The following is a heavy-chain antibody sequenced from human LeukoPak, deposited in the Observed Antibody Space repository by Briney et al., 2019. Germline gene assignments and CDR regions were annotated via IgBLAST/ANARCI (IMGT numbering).Heavy chain of an antibody. J-gene: IGHJ3*02. CDR3: ARGRDSSSGWAFDI. D-gene: IGHD6-13*01. CDR2: INHSGST. CDR1: GGSFSGYY. Sequence: SETLSLTCAVYGGSFSGYYWGWIRQPPGKGLEWIGEINHSGSTNYNPSLKSRVTISVDTSKNQFSLKLSSVTAADTAVYYCARGRDSSSGWAFDIWGQGTMVTVSS. V-gene: IGHV4-34*01.